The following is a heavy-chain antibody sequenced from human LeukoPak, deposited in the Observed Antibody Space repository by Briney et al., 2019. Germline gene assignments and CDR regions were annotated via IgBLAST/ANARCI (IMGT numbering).Heavy chain of an antibody. CDR2: IKQDGYEK. D-gene: IGHD2-15*01. J-gene: IGHJ1*01. CDR3: ARAGIGFPFQH. V-gene: IGHV3-7*01. Sequence: PGGSLRPSCAASGFTLSGYWMSWVRRAPGKGLEWVANIKQDGYEKYYVDSVKGRFTISRDNAKNSLFLQMNSLRAEDTAVYYCARAGIGFPFQHWGQGTLVTVSS. CDR1: GFTLSGYW.